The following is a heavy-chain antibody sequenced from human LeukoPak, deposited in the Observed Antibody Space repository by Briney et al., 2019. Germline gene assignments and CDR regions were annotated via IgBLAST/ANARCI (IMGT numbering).Heavy chain of an antibody. CDR3: ASPRGDSSGNFDY. J-gene: IGHJ4*02. V-gene: IGHV4-59*08. Sequence: PSETLSLTCTVSGGSISSYYCSWIRQPPGKGLEWIGYIYYSGGTNYNPSLKSRVTISVDTSQKQFSLRLSSVSAADTGVYYCASPRGDSSGNFDYWGQGTLVTVPS. CDR2: IYYSGGT. CDR1: GGSISSYY. D-gene: IGHD3-22*01.